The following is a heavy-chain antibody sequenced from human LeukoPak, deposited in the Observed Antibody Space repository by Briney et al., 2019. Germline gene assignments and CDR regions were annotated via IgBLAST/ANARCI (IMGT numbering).Heavy chain of an antibody. CDR2: INPTSGGT. CDR1: GYTFTGYY. CDR3: ARDDRAYYYALDV. Sequence: ASVKVSCKASGYTFTGYYLHWVRQAPGQGLEWMGWINPTSGGTNYAQQFQGRVTMTRDTSISTGYMELSSLRSDDTAVYYCARDDRAYYYALDVWGQGTTVTVAS. J-gene: IGHJ6*02. V-gene: IGHV1-2*02.